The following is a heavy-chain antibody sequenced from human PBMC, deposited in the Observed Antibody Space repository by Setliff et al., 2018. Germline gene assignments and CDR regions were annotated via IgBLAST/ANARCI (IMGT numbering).Heavy chain of an antibody. V-gene: IGHV4-39*01. CDR1: GGSIAGSTYY. Sequence: TLSLTCNVSGGSIAGSTYYWGWIRQPPGKGLEWIGRIYYSGNTYYNSSLRSRVTISVDTSKNQFSLNLNSVTAADTAVYYCARMSGFLYMDVWGKGTTVTVSS. CDR3: ARMSGFLYMDV. J-gene: IGHJ6*03. D-gene: IGHD3-3*01. CDR2: IYYSGNT.